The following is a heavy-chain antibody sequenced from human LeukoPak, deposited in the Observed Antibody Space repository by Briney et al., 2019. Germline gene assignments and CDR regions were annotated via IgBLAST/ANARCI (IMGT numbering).Heavy chain of an antibody. D-gene: IGHD6-6*01. J-gene: IGHJ4*02. CDR2: IYYSGST. CDR3: ARHRGSSSLFDY. V-gene: IGHV4-39*01. CDR1: GGSISSSSYY. Sequence: SSETLSLTCTVSGGSISSSSYYWGWIRQPPGKGLEWIGSIYYSGSTYYNPSLKSRVTISVDTSKNQFSLKLSSVTAADTAVYYCARHRGSSSLFDYWGQGTLVTVSS.